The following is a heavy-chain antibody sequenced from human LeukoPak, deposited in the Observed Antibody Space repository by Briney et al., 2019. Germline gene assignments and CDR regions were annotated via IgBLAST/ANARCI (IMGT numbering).Heavy chain of an antibody. J-gene: IGHJ4*02. CDR2: IWYDGSNK. D-gene: IGHD4-17*01. CDR1: GFTFTSSG. Sequence: GRSLRLSRAASGFTFTSSGMHWVRQDPGKGLEWVAVIWYDGSNKYYADSVKGRFTISRDNSKNTLYLQMNSLRAEDTAVYYCARTPYGDYADYWGQGTLVTVSS. V-gene: IGHV3-33*01. CDR3: ARTPYGDYADY.